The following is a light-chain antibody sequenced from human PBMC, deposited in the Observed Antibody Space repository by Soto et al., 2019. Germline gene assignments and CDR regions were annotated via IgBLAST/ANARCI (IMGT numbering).Light chain of an antibody. CDR3: AAWDDSLRGVV. J-gene: IGLJ2*01. Sequence: QSVLTQPPSASGTPGQRVTISCSGTFSNLGSNFVFWYQQLPGAAPKLLFSRNDQRPSGVPDRFSGSKSGTSASLAISGLRSEDEANYHCAAWDDSLRGVVFGGGTTVTVL. CDR1: FSNLGSNF. V-gene: IGLV1-47*01. CDR2: RND.